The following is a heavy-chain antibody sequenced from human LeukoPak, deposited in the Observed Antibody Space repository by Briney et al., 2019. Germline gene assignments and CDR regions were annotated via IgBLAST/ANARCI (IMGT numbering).Heavy chain of an antibody. CDR3: AKDASQLLLWFGDFDY. CDR2: IRYDGSNK. D-gene: IGHD3-10*01. CDR1: GFTFSSYG. Sequence: GGSLRLSYAASGFTFSSYGMHWVRQAPGKGLEWVAFIRYDGSNKYYADSVKGRFTISRDNSKNTLYLQMNSLRAEDTAVYYCAKDASQLLLWFGDFDYWGQGTLVTVSS. J-gene: IGHJ4*02. V-gene: IGHV3-30*02.